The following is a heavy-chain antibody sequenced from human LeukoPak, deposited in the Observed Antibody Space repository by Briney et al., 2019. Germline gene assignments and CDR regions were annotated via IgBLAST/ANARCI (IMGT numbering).Heavy chain of an antibody. Sequence: SETLSLTXTVSGGSISTYYWSWIRQAPGKGLEWIGYIYYGGNSNPNPSLKSRVAMSLDTSKNQFSLKLSSVTAADTAVYYCARNGRGYSFDYWGQGTLVSVSS. CDR1: GGSISTYY. J-gene: IGHJ4*02. CDR3: ARNGRGYSFDY. D-gene: IGHD2-8*01. CDR2: IYYGGNS. V-gene: IGHV4-59*01.